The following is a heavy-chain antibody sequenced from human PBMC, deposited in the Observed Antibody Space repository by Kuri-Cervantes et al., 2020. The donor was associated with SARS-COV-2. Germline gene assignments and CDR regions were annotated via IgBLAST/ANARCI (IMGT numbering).Heavy chain of an antibody. CDR1: GGTFSSYG. CDR2: ISAYNGNT. V-gene: IGHV1-18*01. Sequence: ASVKVSCKASGGTFSSYGISWVRQAPGQGLEWMGWISAYNGNTNYAQKLQGRVTMTTDTSTSTAYMELRSLRSDDTAVYYCARDPNYDSSGYYGLTFDYWGQGTLVTVSS. CDR3: ARDPNYDSSGYYGLTFDY. J-gene: IGHJ4*02. D-gene: IGHD3-22*01.